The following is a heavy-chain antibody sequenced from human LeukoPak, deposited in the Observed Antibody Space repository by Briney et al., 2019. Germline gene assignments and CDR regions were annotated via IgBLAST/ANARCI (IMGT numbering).Heavy chain of an antibody. D-gene: IGHD2-2*02. CDR3: ARGGIVVVPAAITGLDY. Sequence: GASVKVSCKASGYTFTSYDINWVRQATGQGLEWMGWMNPNSGNTGYAQKFQGGVTITRNTSISTAYMELSSLRSEDTAVYYCARGGIVVVPAAITGLDYWGQGTLVTVSS. CDR2: MNPNSGNT. V-gene: IGHV1-8*03. CDR1: GYTFTSYD. J-gene: IGHJ4*02.